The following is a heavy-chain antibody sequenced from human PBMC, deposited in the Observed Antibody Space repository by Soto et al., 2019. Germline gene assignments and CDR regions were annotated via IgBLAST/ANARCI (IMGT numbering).Heavy chain of an antibody. CDR1: GFTFSSYW. CDR3: ATEGRGLGY. J-gene: IGHJ4*02. Sequence: VGSLRLSCAASGFTFSSYWMSWVRQAPGKGLEWVANIKQDGSEKNYVDSVKGRFTISRDNAKNSLYLQMNSLRVEDTAVYYCATEGRGLGYWGQGTLVTVSS. D-gene: IGHD1-26*01. V-gene: IGHV3-7*01. CDR2: IKQDGSEK.